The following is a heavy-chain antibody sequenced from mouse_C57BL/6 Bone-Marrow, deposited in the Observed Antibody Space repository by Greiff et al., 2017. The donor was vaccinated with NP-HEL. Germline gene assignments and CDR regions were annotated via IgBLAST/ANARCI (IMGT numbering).Heavy chain of an antibody. J-gene: IGHJ4*01. V-gene: IGHV5-16*01. D-gene: IGHD2-4*01. Sequence: EVKLVESEGGLVQPGSSMKLSCTASGFTFRDYYMAWVRQVPEKGLEWVANINSDGSSTYYLDSLKSRFIISRDNAKNILYLQMRSLKSEDTATYYCAREGGLRRRTYAMDYWGQGTSVTVSS. CDR3: AREGGLRRRTYAMDY. CDR2: INSDGSST. CDR1: GFTFRDYY.